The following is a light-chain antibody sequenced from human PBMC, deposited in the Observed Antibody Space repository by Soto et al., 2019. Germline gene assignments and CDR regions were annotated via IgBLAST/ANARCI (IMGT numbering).Light chain of an antibody. J-gene: IGLJ2*01. CDR1: SSNIGSNY. V-gene: IGLV1-47*01. Sequence: QLVLTQPPSASGTPGQRVTISCYGSSSNIGSNYVFWYQHLPGTAPKLLIYRNNQRPSGVPDRFSGSKSGTSASLAISGLRSEDETDYYCAAWDDSLSGVVFGGGTKLTVL. CDR3: AAWDDSLSGVV. CDR2: RNN.